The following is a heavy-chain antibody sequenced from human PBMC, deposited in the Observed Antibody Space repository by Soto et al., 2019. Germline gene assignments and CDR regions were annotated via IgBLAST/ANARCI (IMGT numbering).Heavy chain of an antibody. V-gene: IGHV4-59*01. J-gene: IGHJ5*02. CDR1: GGSISSYY. CDR2: IYYSGST. Sequence: PSETLSLTCTVSGGSISSYYWSWIRQPPGKGLEWIGYIYYSGSTNYNPSLKSRVTISVDTSKNQFSLKLSSVTAADTAVHYCARSYYYDSSDWFDPWGQGTLVTVSS. CDR3: ARSYYYDSSDWFDP. D-gene: IGHD3-22*01.